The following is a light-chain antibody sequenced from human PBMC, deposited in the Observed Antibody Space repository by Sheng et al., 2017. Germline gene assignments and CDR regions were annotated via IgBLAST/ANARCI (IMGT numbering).Light chain of an antibody. V-gene: IGKV1-5*03. Sequence: DIQMTQSPSSVSASVGDRVTITCRASQTSVSWMAWFQQKPGLAPKLLIYKASNLKSGVPSRFSGSGSGTEFTLTISSLQPDDFATYYCQHYNTSSWTFGQGTKVE. J-gene: IGKJ1*01. CDR1: QTSVSW. CDR2: KAS. CDR3: QHYNTSSWT.